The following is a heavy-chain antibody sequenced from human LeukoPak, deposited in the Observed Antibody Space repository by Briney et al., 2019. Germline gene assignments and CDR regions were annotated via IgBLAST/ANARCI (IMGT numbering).Heavy chain of an antibody. CDR3: AHTQYYYDSGGVDDGFDI. Sequence: SGPTLVNPTRTLTLTCTLSGLSLSTSGVGVGWIRQPPGKALEWLALIYWNDEKRYSPSLKSRLTITKDTSKIQVVLAMTNVDPVDTATYYCAHTQYYYDSGGVDDGFDIWGQGTMVTVSS. V-gene: IGHV2-5*01. J-gene: IGHJ3*02. D-gene: IGHD3-22*01. CDR2: IYWNDEK. CDR1: GLSLSTSGVG.